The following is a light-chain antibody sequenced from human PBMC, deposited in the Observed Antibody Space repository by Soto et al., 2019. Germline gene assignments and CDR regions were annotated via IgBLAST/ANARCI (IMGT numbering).Light chain of an antibody. Sequence: EIVLTQSPGTLSLSPGERATLSCRASQSFSSNYLAWYQQKPGQGPRLLIFGASSRATGIPDRFSGSGSGTDFTPTISRLEPEDFAVYYCQHYGSTPPWTFGQGTKVEIK. CDR1: QSFSSNY. CDR2: GAS. J-gene: IGKJ1*01. V-gene: IGKV3-20*01. CDR3: QHYGSTPPWT.